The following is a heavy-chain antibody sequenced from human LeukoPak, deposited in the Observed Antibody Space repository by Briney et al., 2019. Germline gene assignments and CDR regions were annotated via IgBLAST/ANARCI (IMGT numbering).Heavy chain of an antibody. D-gene: IGHD2-21*02. CDR1: GFTFNTYW. CDR2: IKEDGSQK. V-gene: IGHV3-7*01. J-gene: IGHJ4*02. CDR3: ARDGFSSAINS. Sequence: PGGSLRLSCAASGFTFNTYWMSWVRQTPGKELEWVANIKEDGSQKNYVDSVRGRFTISRDNAKNSLYLQMNSLRAEDTAVYYCARDGFSSAINSWGQGTLVTVSS.